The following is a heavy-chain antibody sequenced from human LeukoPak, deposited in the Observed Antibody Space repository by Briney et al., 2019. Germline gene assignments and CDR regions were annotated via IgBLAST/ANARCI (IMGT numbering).Heavy chain of an antibody. CDR2: ISGSGGST. CDR3: AKRIAAANWFDP. CDR1: GFTFSGYG. V-gene: IGHV3-23*01. D-gene: IGHD6-13*01. J-gene: IGHJ5*02. Sequence: PGGTLRLSCAASGFTFSGYGMSWVRQAPGKGLEWVSAISGSGGSTYYADSVKGRFTISRDNSKNTLYLQMNSLRAEDTAVYYCAKRIAAANWFDPWGQGTLVTVSS.